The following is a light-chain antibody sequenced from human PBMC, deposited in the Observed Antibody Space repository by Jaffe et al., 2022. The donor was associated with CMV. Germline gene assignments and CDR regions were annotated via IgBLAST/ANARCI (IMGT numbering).Light chain of an antibody. Sequence: EIVLTQSPATLSLSPGERATLSCRASQSVSSFLAWYQQKPGQAPRLLIYDASNRATGIPARFSGSGSGTDFTLTISSLEPDDFAVYYCQQRSNWPPIFGGGTKVEI. CDR2: DAS. J-gene: IGKJ4*01. V-gene: IGKV3-11*01. CDR1: QSVSSF. CDR3: QQRSNWPPI.